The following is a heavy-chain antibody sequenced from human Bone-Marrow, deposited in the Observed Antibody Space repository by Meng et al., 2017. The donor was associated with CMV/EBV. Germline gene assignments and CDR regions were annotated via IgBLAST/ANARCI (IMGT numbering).Heavy chain of an antibody. CDR2: ISAYNGNT. J-gene: IGHJ4*02. D-gene: IGHD6-19*01. CDR1: GYTFTNYG. V-gene: IGHV1-18*01. Sequence: ASGKVSCKASGYTFTNYGISWVRQAPGQGLEWMGWISAYNGNTNYAQKLQGRVTMTTDTSTSTAYMELRSLRSDDTAVYYCAREPSGIAVAGPDYWGQGPLVPVSS. CDR3: AREPSGIAVAGPDY.